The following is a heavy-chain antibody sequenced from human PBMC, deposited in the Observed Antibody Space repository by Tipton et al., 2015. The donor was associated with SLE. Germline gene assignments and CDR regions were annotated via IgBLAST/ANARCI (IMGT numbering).Heavy chain of an antibody. CDR2: IYYSGST. V-gene: IGHV4-59*12. CDR3: ARTIEAAFDI. CDR1: GGSIRSYY. J-gene: IGHJ3*02. Sequence: TLSLTCTVSGGSIRSYYWSWIRQPPGKGLEWIGYIYYSGSTNYNPSLKSRVTISVDTSKNQFSLKLSSVTAADTAVYYCARTIEAAFDIWGQGTLVTVSS. D-gene: IGHD5-24*01.